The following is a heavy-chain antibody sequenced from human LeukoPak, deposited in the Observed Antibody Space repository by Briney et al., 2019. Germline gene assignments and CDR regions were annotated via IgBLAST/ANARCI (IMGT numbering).Heavy chain of an antibody. CDR2: ISAYNGNT. CDR1: GYTFTSYG. CDR3: ARDQGVVVVAATPDWFDP. D-gene: IGHD2-15*01. J-gene: IGHJ5*02. V-gene: IGHV1-18*01. Sequence: ASVKVSRKASGYTFTSYGISWVRQAPGQGLEWMGWISAYNGNTNYAQKLQGRVTMTTDTSTSTAYMELRSLRSDDTAVYYCARDQGVVVVAATPDWFDPWGQGTLVTVSS.